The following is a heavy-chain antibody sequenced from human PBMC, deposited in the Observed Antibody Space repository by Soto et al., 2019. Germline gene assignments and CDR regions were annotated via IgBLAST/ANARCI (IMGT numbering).Heavy chain of an antibody. V-gene: IGHV1-18*01. CDR3: ARRGDSSGYTPYYFDY. CDR2: ISAYNGNT. D-gene: IGHD3-22*01. CDR1: GYTFTSYG. J-gene: IGHJ4*02. Sequence: ASVKVSCKASGYTFTSYGISWVRQAPGQGLEWMGWISAYNGNTNYAQKLQGRVTMTTDTSTSTAYMELRSLRSEDTAVYYCARRGDSSGYTPYYFDYWGQGTLVTVSS.